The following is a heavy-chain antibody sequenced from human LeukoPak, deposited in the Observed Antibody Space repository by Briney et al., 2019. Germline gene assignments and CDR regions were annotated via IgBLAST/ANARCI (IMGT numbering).Heavy chain of an antibody. CDR2: ISSSSSYI. Sequence: PGGSLRLSCAASGFTFGSYSMNWVRQAPGKGLEWVSSISSSSSYIYYADSVKGRFTISRDNAKNSLYLQMNSLRAEDTAVYYCARVIGGYGDYWGQGTLVTVSS. D-gene: IGHD5-12*01. V-gene: IGHV3-21*01. J-gene: IGHJ4*02. CDR1: GFTFGSYS. CDR3: ARVIGGYGDY.